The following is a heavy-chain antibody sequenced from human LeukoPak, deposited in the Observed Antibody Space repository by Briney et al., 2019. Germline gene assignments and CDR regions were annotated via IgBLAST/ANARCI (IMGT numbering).Heavy chain of an antibody. V-gene: IGHV4-39*01. CDR2: IYYSENT. D-gene: IGHD3-22*01. Sequence: SETLSLTCTVSGGSISSSSNCWGWIRQPPGKGLEWIGSIYYSENTHYNPSLKSRVTISVDTSKKQFSLKLSSVTAADTAVYYCARRAFPFSPVVSHYYLLNDPGGHVDYWGQGTLVTVSS. J-gene: IGHJ4*02. CDR1: GGSISSSSNC. CDR3: ARRAFPFSPVVSHYYLLNDPGGHVDY.